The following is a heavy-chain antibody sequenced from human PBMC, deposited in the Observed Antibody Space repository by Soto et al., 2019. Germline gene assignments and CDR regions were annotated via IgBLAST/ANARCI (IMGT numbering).Heavy chain of an antibody. J-gene: IGHJ4*02. CDR2: INPTSGST. CDR1: GYTFTNYY. D-gene: IGHD6-13*01. V-gene: IGHV1-46*01. Sequence: QVQLVQSGAEVKKPGASVKVSCKASGYTFTNYYIHWVRQAPGQGLEWMGIINPTSGSTNYAQKFQGRVTLTYDTSTTTVYMELSGLRSEDTAVLYWARDVAAGDHWGQGTLVTVSS. CDR3: ARDVAAGDH.